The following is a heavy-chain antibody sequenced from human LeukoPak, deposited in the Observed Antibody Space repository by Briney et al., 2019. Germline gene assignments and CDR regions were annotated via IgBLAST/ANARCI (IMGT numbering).Heavy chain of an antibody. CDR3: ARNLFFSMDWFDP. CDR2: INHSGST. V-gene: IGHV4-39*07. D-gene: IGHD2/OR15-2a*01. J-gene: IGHJ5*02. CDR1: GGSISSGSYY. Sequence: PSETLPLTCTVSGGSISSGSYYWSWIRQPPGKGLEWIGEINHSGSTNYNPSLKSRVTISVDTSKNQFSLKLSSVTAADTAVYYCARNLFFSMDWFDPWGQGTLVTVSS.